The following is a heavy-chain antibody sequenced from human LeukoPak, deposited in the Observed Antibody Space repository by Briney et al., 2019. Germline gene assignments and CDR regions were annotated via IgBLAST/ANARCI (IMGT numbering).Heavy chain of an antibody. Sequence: GGSLRLSCAASGFTFSSYGMHWVRQAPGKGLEWVAVIWYDGSNKYYADSVKGRFTISRDNSKNTLYLQMNSLRAEDTAVYYCARGGLGIGDFDIWGQGTMVTVSS. J-gene: IGHJ3*02. V-gene: IGHV3-33*01. CDR3: ARGGLGIGDFDI. CDR2: IWYDGSNK. CDR1: GFTFSSYG. D-gene: IGHD7-27*01.